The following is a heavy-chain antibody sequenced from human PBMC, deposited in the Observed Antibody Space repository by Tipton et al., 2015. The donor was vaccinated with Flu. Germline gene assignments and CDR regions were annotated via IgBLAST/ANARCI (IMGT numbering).Heavy chain of an antibody. Sequence: LRLSCTVSGGSISSGGYYWSWIRRHPGKGLEWIGYIYYSGSTYYNPSLKSRVTISVDTSKNQFSLKLSSVTAADTAVYYCAGITVADAFDIWGQGTMVTVSS. CDR3: AGITVADAFDI. CDR1: GGSISSGGYY. D-gene: IGHD3-16*01. V-gene: IGHV4-31*03. J-gene: IGHJ3*02. CDR2: IYYSGST.